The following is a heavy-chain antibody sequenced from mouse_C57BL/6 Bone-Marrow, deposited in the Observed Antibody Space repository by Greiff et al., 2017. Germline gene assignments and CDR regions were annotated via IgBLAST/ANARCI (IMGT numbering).Heavy chain of an antibody. V-gene: IGHV14-2*01. CDR3: TRSLIYSGTNY. CDR2: IDPEDGET. D-gene: IGHD1-1*01. Sequence: VQLQQSGAELVKPGASVKLSCTASGFNIKDYYIHWVKQRAEQGLEWIGRIDPEDGETKYAPKFQDKATITADTSSNTASLQLSSLTSEDTAVYYCTRSLIYSGTNYWGQGTTLTVSS. CDR1: GFNIKDYY. J-gene: IGHJ2*01.